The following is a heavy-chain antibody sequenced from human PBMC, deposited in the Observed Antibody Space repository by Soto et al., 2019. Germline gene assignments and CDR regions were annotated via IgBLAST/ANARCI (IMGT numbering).Heavy chain of an antibody. Sequence: QVQLVESGGGVVQPGRSLRLSCAASGFTFSSYGMHWVRQAPGKGLEWVAVISYDGSNKYYADSVKGRFTISRDNSKNTLYLQMNSLRAEDTAVYYCALSWSVDYWGQVTLVTVSS. CDR3: ALSWSVDY. J-gene: IGHJ4*02. D-gene: IGHD6-13*01. CDR1: GFTFSSYG. CDR2: ISYDGSNK. V-gene: IGHV3-30*03.